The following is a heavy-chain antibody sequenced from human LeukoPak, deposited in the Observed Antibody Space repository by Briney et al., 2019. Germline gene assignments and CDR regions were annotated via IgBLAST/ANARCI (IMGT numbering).Heavy chain of an antibody. Sequence: ASVKVSCKASGGTFSSYAISWVRQAPGQGLEWMGGIIPIFGTANYAQKFQGRVTITADESTSTACMELSSLRSEDTAVYYCARPGYYDSSGYYENWGQGTLVTVSS. CDR3: ARPGYYDSSGYYEN. J-gene: IGHJ4*02. CDR2: IIPIFGTA. D-gene: IGHD3-22*01. CDR1: GGTFSSYA. V-gene: IGHV1-69*13.